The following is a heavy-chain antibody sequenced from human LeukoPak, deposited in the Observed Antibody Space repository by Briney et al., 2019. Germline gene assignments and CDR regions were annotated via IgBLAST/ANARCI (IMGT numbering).Heavy chain of an antibody. Sequence: SETLSLTCTVSGGSISSYYWSWIRQPPGKGLEWIGYIYYSGSTNYNPSLKSRVTISVDTSKNQFSLKLSSVTAADTAVYYCASQDSSGSLDYWGQGTLVTVSS. CDR1: GGSISSYY. CDR3: ASQDSSGSLDY. J-gene: IGHJ4*02. V-gene: IGHV4-59*01. D-gene: IGHD3-22*01. CDR2: IYYSGST.